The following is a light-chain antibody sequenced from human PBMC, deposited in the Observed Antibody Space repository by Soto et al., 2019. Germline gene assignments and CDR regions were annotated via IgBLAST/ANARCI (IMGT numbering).Light chain of an antibody. CDR2: GAA. CDR3: QQYDCSRT. CDR1: QSVDSRF. Sequence: EIVLTQSPGTLSLSPGERATVSCRASQSVDSRFLAWHQQKRGQPPTVLMYGAAIKATGTPDRFSGSWSGTDFTLSIRRMEPEDFAVYYCQQYDCSRTFGQGTKVEMK. V-gene: IGKV3-20*01. J-gene: IGKJ1*01.